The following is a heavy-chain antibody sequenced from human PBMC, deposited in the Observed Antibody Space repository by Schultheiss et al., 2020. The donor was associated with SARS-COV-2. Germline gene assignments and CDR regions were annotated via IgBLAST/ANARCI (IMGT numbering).Heavy chain of an antibody. V-gene: IGHV1-69*06. Sequence: SVKVSCKASGGTFSSYAISWVRQAPGQGLEWMGGIIPIFGTANYAQKFQGRVTMTEDTSTDTAYMELSSLRSEDTAVYYCARPYCRSTSCYYYYGMDVWGQGTTVTVSS. D-gene: IGHD2-2*01. J-gene: IGHJ6*02. CDR2: IIPIFGTA. CDR1: GGTFSSYA. CDR3: ARPYCRSTSCYYYYGMDV.